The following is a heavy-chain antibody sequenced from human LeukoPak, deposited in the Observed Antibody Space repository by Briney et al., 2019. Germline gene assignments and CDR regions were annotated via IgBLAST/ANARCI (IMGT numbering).Heavy chain of an antibody. J-gene: IGHJ5*02. CDR3: ARAYYCSSTSCPGGSNWFDP. V-gene: IGHV3-66*01. CDR2: IYSGGST. Sequence: ETLSLTCAVYGGSFSGYYWSWIRQPPGKGLEWVSVIYSGGSTYYADSVKGRFTISRDNSKNTLYLQMNSLRAEDTAVYYCARAYYCSSTSCPGGSNWFDPWGQGTLVTVSS. D-gene: IGHD2-2*01. CDR1: GGSFSGYY.